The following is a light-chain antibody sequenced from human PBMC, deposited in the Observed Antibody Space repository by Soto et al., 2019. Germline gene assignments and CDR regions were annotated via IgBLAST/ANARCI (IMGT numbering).Light chain of an antibody. CDR2: GAS. Sequence: EIVLPQSPGPLSLSPGERATLSCRASQSVSSSYLAWYQQKPGQAPRHLIYGASSRATGIPDRFSGSGSGTDFTLSISRLEPQDFAVYYCHQYGSSPLYPFGQGTKLEIK. CDR3: HQYGSSPLYP. J-gene: IGKJ2*01. V-gene: IGKV3-20*01. CDR1: QSVSSSY.